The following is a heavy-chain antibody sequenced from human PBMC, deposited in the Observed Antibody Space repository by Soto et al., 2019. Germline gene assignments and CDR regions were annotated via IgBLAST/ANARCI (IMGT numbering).Heavy chain of an antibody. CDR1: GYSISSSNW. J-gene: IGHJ6*02. Sequence: SETLSLTCAVSGYSISSSNWWGWIRQPPGKGLEWIGYIYYSGSTYYNPSLKRRVTMSVDTSKNQFSLKLSSVTAVDTAVYYCVRQGFGALHGLVDVWGQGTTVTVSS. V-gene: IGHV4-28*01. CDR3: VRQGFGALHGLVDV. D-gene: IGHD3-10*01. CDR2: IYYSGST.